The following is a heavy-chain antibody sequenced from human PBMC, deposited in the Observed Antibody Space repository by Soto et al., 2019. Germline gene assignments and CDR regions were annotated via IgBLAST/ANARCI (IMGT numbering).Heavy chain of an antibody. CDR1: GDTFSSYG. CDR2: IIPKFGTT. Sequence: ASVKVSCKASGDTFSSYGIGWVRQAPGQGLEFMGGIIPKFGTTNYAQQFQGRVTMTRDTSTSTVYMELSSLRSDDTAVYYCAIDRWQSGYYQPVYYYYYGMDVWGQGTTVTVSS. CDR3: AIDRWQSGYYQPVYYYYYGMDV. J-gene: IGHJ6*02. D-gene: IGHD3-3*01. V-gene: IGHV1-69*05.